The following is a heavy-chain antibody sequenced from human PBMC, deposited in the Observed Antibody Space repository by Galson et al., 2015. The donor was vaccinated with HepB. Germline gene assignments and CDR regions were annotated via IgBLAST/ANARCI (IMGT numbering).Heavy chain of an antibody. Sequence: SLRLSCAASGFTFDDYGMSWVRQAPGKGLEWVSGINWNGGSTGYADSVKGRFTISRDNAKDSLYLQMNSLRAEDTALYYCAPQPITIFGVLILLVVGGRVNHNWFDPWGQGTLVTVSS. CDR2: INWNGGST. V-gene: IGHV3-20*04. J-gene: IGHJ5*02. CDR1: GFTFDDYG. D-gene: IGHD3-3*01. CDR3: APQPITIFGVLILLVVGGRVNHNWFDP.